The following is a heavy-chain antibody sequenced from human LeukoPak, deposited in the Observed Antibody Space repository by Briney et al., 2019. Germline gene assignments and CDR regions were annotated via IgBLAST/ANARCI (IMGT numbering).Heavy chain of an antibody. D-gene: IGHD3-10*01. CDR3: ATLKTRGLNDY. V-gene: IGHV4-31*03. J-gene: IGHJ4*02. Sequence: SETLSLTCTVSGGSISSGGYYWSWIRQHPGKGLQWIEYIYYSGSTYYNPSLKSRVTISVDTSKNQFSLKLSSVTAADTAVYYCATLKTRGLNDYWGQGTLVTVSS. CDR1: GGSISSGGYY. CDR2: IYYSGST.